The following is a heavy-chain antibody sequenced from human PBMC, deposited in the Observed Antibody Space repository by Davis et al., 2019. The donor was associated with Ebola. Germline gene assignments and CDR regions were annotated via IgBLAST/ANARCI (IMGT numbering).Heavy chain of an antibody. CDR2: IYYSGST. CDR1: GGSISSYY. J-gene: IGHJ3*02. V-gene: IGHV4-59*08. Sequence: PSETLSLTCTVSGGSISSYYWSWIRQPPGKGLEWIGYIYYSGSTNYNPSLKSRVTISVDTSKNQFSLKLSSVTAADTAVYYCARHKLYCSSTSCYTPDAFDIWGQGTMVTVSS. D-gene: IGHD2-2*02. CDR3: ARHKLYCSSTSCYTPDAFDI.